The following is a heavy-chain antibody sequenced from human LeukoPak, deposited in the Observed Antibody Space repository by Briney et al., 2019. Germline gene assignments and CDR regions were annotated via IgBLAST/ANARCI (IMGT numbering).Heavy chain of an antibody. CDR1: GFTFSSYS. Sequence: GGSLRLSCAASGFTFSSYSMNWVRQAPGKGLEWVSYISSSSSSTYYADSVKGRFTISRDNAKNSLYLQMNSLRDEDTAVYYCARDIHSSSWYSFDYWGQGTLVTVSS. V-gene: IGHV3-48*02. CDR3: ARDIHSSSWYSFDY. J-gene: IGHJ4*02. D-gene: IGHD6-13*01. CDR2: ISSSSSST.